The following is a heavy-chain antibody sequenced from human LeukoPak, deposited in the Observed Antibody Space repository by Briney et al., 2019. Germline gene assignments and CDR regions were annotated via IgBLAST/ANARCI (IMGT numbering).Heavy chain of an antibody. CDR1: GFTFSSYG. CDR3: AKAEGSVLSYFDY. D-gene: IGHD5/OR15-5a*01. Sequence: PGGSLRLSCAASGFTFSSYGMHWVRQAPGKGLEWVAFIRYDGSNKYYADSVKDRFTISRDNSKNTLYLQMNSLRAEDTAVYYCAKAEGSVLSYFDYWGQGTLVTVSS. CDR2: IRYDGSNK. V-gene: IGHV3-30*02. J-gene: IGHJ4*02.